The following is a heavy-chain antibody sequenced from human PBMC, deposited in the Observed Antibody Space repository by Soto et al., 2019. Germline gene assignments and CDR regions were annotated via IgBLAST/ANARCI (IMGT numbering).Heavy chain of an antibody. Sequence: GSLRLSCAASGFTFSSHWMHWVRQAPGKGLVWLSRVDTDGSTTNYADSVKGRFTISRDNAKNSLYLQMNSLRAEDTAVYYCATLGGSDAFDIWGQGTMVTVSS. CDR3: ATLGGSDAFDI. V-gene: IGHV3-74*01. CDR2: VDTDGSTT. J-gene: IGHJ3*02. D-gene: IGHD2-15*01. CDR1: GFTFSSHW.